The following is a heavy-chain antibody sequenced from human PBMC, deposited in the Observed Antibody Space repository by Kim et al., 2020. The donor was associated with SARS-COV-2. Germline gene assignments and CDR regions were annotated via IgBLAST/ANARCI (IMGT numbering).Heavy chain of an antibody. CDR3: ARWLTVTTPGVDY. Sequence: YAQKLQGRVTMTTDTSTSTAYMELRSLRSDDTAVYYCARWLTVTTPGVDYWGQGTLVTVSS. D-gene: IGHD4-17*01. V-gene: IGHV1-18*01. J-gene: IGHJ4*02.